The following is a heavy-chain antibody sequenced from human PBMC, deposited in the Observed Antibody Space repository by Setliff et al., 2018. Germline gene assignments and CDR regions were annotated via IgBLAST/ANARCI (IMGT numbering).Heavy chain of an antibody. CDR2: IYYRGST. CDR1: GGSISSSGYY. Sequence: SETLSLTCTDSGGSISSSGYYWGWIRQPPGKGLEWIGSIYYRGSTYYNPSLKSRVTMSVDASKNQFSLKLSSVTAADTAAYYCARGDSSGYYYILFDFWGQGTLVTVSS. J-gene: IGHJ4*02. D-gene: IGHD3-22*01. CDR3: ARGDSSGYYYILFDF. V-gene: IGHV4-39*07.